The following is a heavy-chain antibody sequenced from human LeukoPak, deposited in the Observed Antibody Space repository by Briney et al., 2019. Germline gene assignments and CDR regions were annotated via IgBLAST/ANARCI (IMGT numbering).Heavy chain of an antibody. CDR2: SSDSGGTT. J-gene: IGHJ4*02. CDR1: GFTFSTYA. V-gene: IGHV3-23*01. CDR3: TNDFDY. Sequence: GGSLRLSCAAFGFTFSTYAMSWVRQAPGKGLEWVSISSDSGGTTYYADSVKGRFTISRDNSKNTLYLQMNSLRVEDTAVYYCTNDFDYWGQGTLVTVSS.